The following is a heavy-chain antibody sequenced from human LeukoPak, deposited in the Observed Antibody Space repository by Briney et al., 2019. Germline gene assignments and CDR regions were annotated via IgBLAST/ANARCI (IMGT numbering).Heavy chain of an antibody. V-gene: IGHV1-2*02. CDR2: INPNSGGT. D-gene: IGHD3-3*01. CDR1: GYTFTGYY. Sequence: GASVKVSCKASGYTFTGYYMHWVRQAPGQGLEWMGWINPNSGGTNYAQKFQGRVTITTDESTSTAYMELSSLRSEDTAVYYCASLITIFGVVSNYYYMDVWGKGTTVTVSS. CDR3: ASLITIFGVVSNYYYMDV. J-gene: IGHJ6*03.